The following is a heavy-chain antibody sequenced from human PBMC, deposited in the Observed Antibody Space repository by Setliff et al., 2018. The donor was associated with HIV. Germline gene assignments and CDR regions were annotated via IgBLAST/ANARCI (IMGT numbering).Heavy chain of an antibody. V-gene: IGHV3-74*03. J-gene: IGHJ4*02. CDR3: VRAKNWNDFDY. D-gene: IGHD1-1*01. CDR1: GFTFSNYW. Sequence: GESLKISCAASGFTFSNYWMHWVRQAPGKGLMWVSRIHTDGTTTMYAGSVKGRFTISRDSAKGTLYLQMNSLRAEDTALYYCVRAKNWNDFDYWGQGTLVTVSS. CDR2: IHTDGTTT.